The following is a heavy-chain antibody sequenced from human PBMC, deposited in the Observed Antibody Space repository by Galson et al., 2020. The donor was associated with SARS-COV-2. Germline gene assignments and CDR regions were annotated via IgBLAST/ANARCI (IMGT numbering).Heavy chain of an antibody. D-gene: IGHD6-19*01. Sequence: SETLSLTCAISGDRVSSNTGSWNWIRQSPSRGLEWLGRTYYRSNWYNDYSESVKGRITFNVDTSKNHFSLQLNSVTPEDTAVYYCARDRLEYSSGWYNWFDPWGQGTLVTVSS. V-gene: IGHV6-1*01. CDR3: ARDRLEYSSGWYNWFDP. CDR2: TYYRSNWYN. J-gene: IGHJ5*02. CDR1: GDRVSSNTGS.